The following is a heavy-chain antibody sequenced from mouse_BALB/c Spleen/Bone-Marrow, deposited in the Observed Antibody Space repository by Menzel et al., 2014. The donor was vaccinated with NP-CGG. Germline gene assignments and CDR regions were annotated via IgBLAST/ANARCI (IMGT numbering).Heavy chain of an antibody. Sequence: EVKLMESGGGLVQPGGSLRLSCATSGFTFTDYYMNWVRQPPGKALEWLAFIRNKAYGYTTGYSASVKGRFTISRDNSQNILYLQMNTLRAEDSATYYCARDMGGLLFDSWGQGTTLSVSS. CDR1: GFTFTDYY. J-gene: IGHJ2*01. CDR2: IRNKAYGYTT. CDR3: ARDMGGLLFDS. D-gene: IGHD1-1*01. V-gene: IGHV7-3*02.